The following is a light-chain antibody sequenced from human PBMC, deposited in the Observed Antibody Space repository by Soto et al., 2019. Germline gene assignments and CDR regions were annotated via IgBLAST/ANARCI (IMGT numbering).Light chain of an antibody. CDR3: SSYTTSSTHVV. J-gene: IGLJ2*01. CDR2: DVS. CDR1: SSDVGSYNY. V-gene: IGLV2-14*01. Sequence: QSALTQPASVSGSPGQSITISCTGTSSDVGSYNYVSWYQQYPGKAPKLMIYDVSNRPSGVSYRFSGSKSGNTASLTISGLQDEDEADYCCSSYTTSSTHVVFGGGTKLTVL.